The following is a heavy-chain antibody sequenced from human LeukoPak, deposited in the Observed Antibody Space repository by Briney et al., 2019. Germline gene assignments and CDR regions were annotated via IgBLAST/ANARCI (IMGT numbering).Heavy chain of an antibody. J-gene: IGHJ4*02. CDR2: IYPDESNI. CDR3: ARPPSRGYSSSFEY. D-gene: IGHD2-2*03. V-gene: IGHV5-51*01. Sequence: GESLKISCKGSGYSFPTYWIAWVRQMPGKGLEWMRIIYPDESNIRYSPSFQGQVTITADKSIRTAYLQWSSLKASDTAMYYCARPPSRGYSSSFEYWGQGTLVTVSS. CDR1: GYSFPTYW.